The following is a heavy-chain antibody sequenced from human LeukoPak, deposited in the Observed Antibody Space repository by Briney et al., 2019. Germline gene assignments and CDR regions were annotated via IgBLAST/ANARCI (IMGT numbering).Heavy chain of an antibody. CDR1: GFTFSSYA. J-gene: IGHJ6*02. CDR3: ARVHGSGVDYYYGMDV. Sequence: GGSLRLSCAASGFTFSSYAMHWVRQAPGKGLEWVAVISYDGSNKYYADSVKGRFTISRDNSKNTLYLQMNSLRAEDTAVYYCARVHGSGVDYYYGMDVWGQGTTVTVSS. D-gene: IGHD3-10*01. CDR2: ISYDGSNK. V-gene: IGHV3-30-3*01.